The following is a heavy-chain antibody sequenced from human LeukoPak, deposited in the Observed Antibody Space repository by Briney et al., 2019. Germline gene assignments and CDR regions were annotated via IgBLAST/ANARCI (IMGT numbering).Heavy chain of an antibody. D-gene: IGHD6-19*01. V-gene: IGHV4-39*02. Sequence: PSETLSLTCTVSGASISSSSFYWGWIRQAPGKGLEWIGSIHYNGNTYYNPSLKSRVTISVDTSKKQLSLKVRSVTAADTAVYYCARDQSSSGWYTYWGQGTLVTVSS. CDR1: GASISSSSFY. CDR2: IHYNGNT. J-gene: IGHJ4*02. CDR3: ARDQSSSGWYTY.